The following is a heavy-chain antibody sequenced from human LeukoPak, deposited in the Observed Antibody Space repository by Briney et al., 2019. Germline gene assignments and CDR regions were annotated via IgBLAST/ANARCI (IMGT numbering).Heavy chain of an antibody. Sequence: GGSLRLSCAASGFSFRRYAMNWVRQAPGRGLEWVAVISGPGPSTVYADSVKGRFTISRDNSKNTLFLQPDSLRVEDTAIYYCAKEEMPHAFDLWGQGTMVTVSP. V-gene: IGHV3-23*01. D-gene: IGHD5-24*01. J-gene: IGHJ3*01. CDR3: AKEEMPHAFDL. CDR2: ISGPGPST. CDR1: GFSFRRYA.